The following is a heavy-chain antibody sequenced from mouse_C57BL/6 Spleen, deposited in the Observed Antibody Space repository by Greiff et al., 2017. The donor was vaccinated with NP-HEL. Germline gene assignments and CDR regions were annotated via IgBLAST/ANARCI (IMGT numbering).Heavy chain of an antibody. CDR1: GYTFTSYW. CDR2: IDPSDSYT. D-gene: IGHD1-1*01. J-gene: IGHJ2*01. CDR3: ARGDYYGEYYFDY. V-gene: IGHV1-50*01. Sequence: QVQLQQPGAELVKPGASVKLSCKASGYTFTSYWMQWVKPRPGQGLEWIGEIDPSDSYTNYNQKFKGKATLTVDTSASTAYMQLSSLTSEYAAVYYSARGDYYGEYYFDYWGQGTTLTVSS.